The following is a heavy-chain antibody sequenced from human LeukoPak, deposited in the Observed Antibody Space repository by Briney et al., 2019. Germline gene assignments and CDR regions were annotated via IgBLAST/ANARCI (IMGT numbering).Heavy chain of an antibody. CDR3: ARGDGGYSSSWTHPYNWFDP. D-gene: IGHD6-13*01. V-gene: IGHV4-34*01. Sequence: SETLSLTCAVYGGSFSGYYWSWIRQPPGKGLEWIREINHSGSTNYNPSLRSRVTISVDTSKNQFSLKLSSVTAADTAVYYCARGDGGYSSSWTHPYNWFDPWGQGTLVTVSS. CDR1: GGSFSGYY. CDR2: INHSGST. J-gene: IGHJ5*02.